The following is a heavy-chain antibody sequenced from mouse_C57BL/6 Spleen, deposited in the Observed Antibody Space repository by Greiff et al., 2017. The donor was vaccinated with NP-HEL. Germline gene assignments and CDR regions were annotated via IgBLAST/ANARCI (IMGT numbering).Heavy chain of an antibody. CDR3: AREGLLLLRSGFAY. V-gene: IGHV1-72*01. CDR1: GYTFTSYW. CDR2: IAPNSGGT. Sequence: QVQLKQPGAELVKPGASVKLSCKASGYTFTSYWMHWVKQRPGRGLEWIGRIAPNSGGTKYNETFKSKATLTVDKPSSTAHMQLSSLTSEDSAVYYCAREGLLLLRSGFAYWGQGTLVTVSA. J-gene: IGHJ3*01. D-gene: IGHD1-1*01.